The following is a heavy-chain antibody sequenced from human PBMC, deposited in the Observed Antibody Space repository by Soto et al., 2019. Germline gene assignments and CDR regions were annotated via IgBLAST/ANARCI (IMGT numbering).Heavy chain of an antibody. V-gene: IGHV5-51*01. CDR3: ARYSGSYWHYLDF. CDR1: GYSFASHW. J-gene: IGHJ4*02. D-gene: IGHD1-26*01. Sequence: GASLKISCKCSGYSFASHWVAWVRQMPEKGLEWIGTIYPGDSDTKDSSAFRGHVTISADTSVSTAYLQWRSLGATDSAIYYCARYSGSYWHYLDFWGQGTLVTVSS. CDR2: IYPGDSDT.